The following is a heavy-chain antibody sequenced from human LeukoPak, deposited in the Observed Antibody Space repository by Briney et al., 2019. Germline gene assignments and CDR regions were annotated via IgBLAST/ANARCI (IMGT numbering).Heavy chain of an antibody. Sequence: SGGSLRRSCGNRESTLYDDGVRGVRQVPGKGLEWVSGINWNGGGTAYADSVKGRFTISRDNAKNSLYLQMNSLRAEDTALYYSTKGWHSMDYGGGLDYWGQGTLVTVSS. V-gene: IGHV3-20*04. D-gene: IGHD4-23*01. CDR3: TKGWHSMDYGGGLDY. CDR1: ESTLYDDG. CDR2: INWNGGGT. J-gene: IGHJ4*02.